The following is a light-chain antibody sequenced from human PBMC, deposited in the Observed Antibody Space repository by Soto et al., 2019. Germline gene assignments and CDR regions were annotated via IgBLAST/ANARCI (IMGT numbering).Light chain of an antibody. J-gene: IGKJ4*01. CDR3: QQTYSEIS. CDR1: RTINTY. Sequence: DVRMTQSPSSLSASVGDTITITCRASRTINTYLNWFQQKPGEPPRLLIYGASTLHDGVPSRFSGSGSGADFALTISGLQPEDFASYHGQQTYSEISFGGGTKV. CDR2: GAS. V-gene: IGKV1-39*01.